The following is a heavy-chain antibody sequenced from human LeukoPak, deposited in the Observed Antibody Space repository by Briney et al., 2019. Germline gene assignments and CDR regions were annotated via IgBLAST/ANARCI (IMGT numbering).Heavy chain of an antibody. Sequence: ASVKVSCKASGYTFTSYGISWVRQAPGQGLEWMGWISAYNGNTNYAQKLQGRVTMTTDTSTSTAYMELRSLRSDDTAVYYCASRRYYYDSSGYYPEDWFDPWGQGTLVTVSS. J-gene: IGHJ5*02. CDR2: ISAYNGNT. CDR3: ASRRYYYDSSGYYPEDWFDP. CDR1: GYTFTSYG. D-gene: IGHD3-22*01. V-gene: IGHV1-18*01.